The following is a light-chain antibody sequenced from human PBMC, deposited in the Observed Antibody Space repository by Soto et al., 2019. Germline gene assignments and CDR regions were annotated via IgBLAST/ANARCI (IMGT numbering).Light chain of an antibody. J-gene: IGLJ1*01. Sequence: QSALTQPASVSGSPGQSITISCTGTSSDVGGYNYVSWYQHHPGKAPKLMIYDVSSRPSGVSNRFSGSKSGNTASLTISGIQAEDEADYYCSSYTSSSTLYVFGTGTKVTVL. CDR1: SSDVGGYNY. CDR3: SSYTSSSTLYV. V-gene: IGLV2-14*03. CDR2: DVS.